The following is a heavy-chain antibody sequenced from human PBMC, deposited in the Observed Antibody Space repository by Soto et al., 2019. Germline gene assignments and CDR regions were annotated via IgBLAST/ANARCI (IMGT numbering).Heavy chain of an antibody. V-gene: IGHV1-18*01. CDR3: ARDLLLGSTSCYDY. CDR2: ISAYNGNT. J-gene: IGHJ4*02. Sequence: ASVKVSCKASGYTFTSYGISWVRQAPGQGLEWMGWISAYNGNTSYAQKFQGRVTMTRDTSTSTVYMELSSLRSEDTAVYYCARDLLLGSTSCYDYWGQGTLVTVSS. D-gene: IGHD2-2*01. CDR1: GYTFTSYG.